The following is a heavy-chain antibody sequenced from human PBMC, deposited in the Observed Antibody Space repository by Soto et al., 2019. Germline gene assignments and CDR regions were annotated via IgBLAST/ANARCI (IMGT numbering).Heavy chain of an antibody. V-gene: IGHV3-30*18. CDR1: GFTFSSYG. CDR2: ISYDGSNK. CDR3: ANSPLAAYYGMDV. Sequence: QVQLVESGGGVVQPGRSLRLSCAASGFTFSSYGMHWVRQAPGKGLEWVAVISYDGSNKYYADSVKGRFTISRDNSKNTLYLQMNSLRAEDTAVYYCANSPLAAYYGMDVWGQGTTVTVSS. J-gene: IGHJ6*02. D-gene: IGHD6-13*01.